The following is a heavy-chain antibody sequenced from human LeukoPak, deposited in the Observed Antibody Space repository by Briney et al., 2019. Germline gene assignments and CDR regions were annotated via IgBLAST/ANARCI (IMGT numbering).Heavy chain of an antibody. CDR3: ARVGYSGYDFALGY. J-gene: IGHJ4*02. CDR2: IYYSGST. D-gene: IGHD5-12*01. Sequence: SETLSLTCTVSGGSISSYYWSWIRQPPGKELEWIGYIYYSGSTNYNPSLKSRVTISVDTSKNQFSLKLSSVTAADTAVYYCARVGYSGYDFALGYWGQGTLVTVSS. V-gene: IGHV4-59*01. CDR1: GGSISSYY.